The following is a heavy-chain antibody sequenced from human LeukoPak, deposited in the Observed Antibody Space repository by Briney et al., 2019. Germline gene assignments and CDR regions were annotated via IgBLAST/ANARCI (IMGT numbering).Heavy chain of an antibody. J-gene: IGHJ4*02. CDR1: GYTFTSYS. CDR2: ISAYNGNT. Sequence: GASVRVSCKASGYTFTSYSISWVREAPGQGLEWMGWISAYNGNTNYAQKLQGRVTMTTDTSTSTAYMELRSLRSDDTAVSFCARDQSGPNYDSSGLFAAWGQETLATVSS. D-gene: IGHD3-22*01. V-gene: IGHV1-18*01. CDR3: ARDQSGPNYDSSGLFAA.